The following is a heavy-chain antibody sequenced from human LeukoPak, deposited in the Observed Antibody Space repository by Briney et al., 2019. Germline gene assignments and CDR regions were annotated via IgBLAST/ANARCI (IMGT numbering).Heavy chain of an antibody. CDR3: ATKLYGDYADYFYYMDV. CDR1: GFTFSSYS. J-gene: IGHJ6*03. D-gene: IGHD4-17*01. Sequence: GGSLRLSCAASGFTFSSYSMNWVRQAPGKGLEWVSSISSSSSYTYYADSVKGRFTISRDNAKNSLYLQMNSLRAEDTAVYYCATKLYGDYADYFYYMDVWGKGTTVTVSS. CDR2: ISSSSSYT. V-gene: IGHV3-21*01.